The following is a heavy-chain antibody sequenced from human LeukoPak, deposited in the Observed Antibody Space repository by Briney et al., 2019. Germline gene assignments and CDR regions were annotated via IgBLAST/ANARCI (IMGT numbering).Heavy chain of an antibody. V-gene: IGHV3-23*01. CDR2: INTGGGST. CDR3: AKDRLEYSYVLDY. CDR1: GFTFSSYA. Sequence: GGSLRLSCAASGFTFSSYAMSWVRQAPGKGLEWVSAINTGGGSTYYADSVKGRFTISRDNSKNTLYLQMNSLRAEDTAVYYCAKDRLEYSYVLDYWGQGTLVTVSS. J-gene: IGHJ4*02. D-gene: IGHD5-18*01.